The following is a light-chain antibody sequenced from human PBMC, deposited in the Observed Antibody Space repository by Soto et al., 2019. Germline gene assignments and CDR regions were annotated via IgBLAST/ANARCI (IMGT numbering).Light chain of an antibody. J-gene: IGLJ2*01. CDR3: SSYSSSTTHVV. V-gene: IGLV2-14*02. CDR2: DVI. CDR1: SSDVGSYGL. Sequence: QSALTQPASVSGSPGQSITISCTGTSSDVGSYGLVSWYQQHPGKAPKLVIYDVIHRPSGVSHRLSGSKSDNTASLTISGLQTEDEADYYCSSYSSSTTHVVFGGGTKVTFL.